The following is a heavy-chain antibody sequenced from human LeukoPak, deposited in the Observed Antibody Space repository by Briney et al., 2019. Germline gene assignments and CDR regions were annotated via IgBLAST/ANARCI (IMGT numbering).Heavy chain of an antibody. Sequence: GGSLRLSCAASGSSFSNYGMNWVRQAPGKGLEWVSGITGNGATTYYADSVKGRFTISRDNSRNTVYLQMNSLRAEDTAVYYCANDLGWIQLNLGRGQGTLVTVSS. J-gene: IGHJ4*02. V-gene: IGHV3-23*01. CDR2: ITGNGATT. CDR1: GSSFSNYG. D-gene: IGHD5-18*01. CDR3: ANDLGWIQLNLG.